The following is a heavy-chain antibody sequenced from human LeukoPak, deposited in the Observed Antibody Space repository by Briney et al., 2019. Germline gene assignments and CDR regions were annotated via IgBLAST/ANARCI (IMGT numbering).Heavy chain of an antibody. D-gene: IGHD6-13*01. CDR1: GYTFTGHY. V-gene: IGHV1-2*02. CDR2: INPKNAAT. Sequence: ASVKVSCKASGYTFTGHYIHWVRQAPGQGPEWMGWINPKNAATNYGQRFQGRVTMTRDTSTGTVYMELNTLRSDDTAVYYCARTLYISAAPGGFDYWGQGILVTVSS. CDR3: ARTLYISAAPGGFDY. J-gene: IGHJ4*02.